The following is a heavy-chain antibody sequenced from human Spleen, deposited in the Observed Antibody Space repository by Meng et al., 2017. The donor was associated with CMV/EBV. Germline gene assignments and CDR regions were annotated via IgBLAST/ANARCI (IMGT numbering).Heavy chain of an antibody. CDR1: ASISSGDYY. Sequence: ASISSGDYYWSWIRQPPGKGLEWIGHIYYSGSTYYNPSLKSRATISVDTSKKHFSLNLNAATAADTAVYYCARDVGSSSWYGAWFDPWGQGTLVTVSS. V-gene: IGHV4-30-4*08. CDR3: ARDVGSSSWYGAWFDP. J-gene: IGHJ5*02. CDR2: IYYSGST. D-gene: IGHD6-13*01.